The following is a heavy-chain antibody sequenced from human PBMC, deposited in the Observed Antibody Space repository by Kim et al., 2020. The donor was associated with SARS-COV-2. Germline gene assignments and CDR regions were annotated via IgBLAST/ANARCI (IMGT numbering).Heavy chain of an antibody. CDR1: GFTFGRFW. Sequence: GGSLRLSCAASGFTFGRFWMHWVRQVPGKGLVWVSRTNEDGTITNHADSVKGRFTISRDNAANSLFLQMNSLRVEDTAVYFCVSDLAGREERWGQGTLVTDSS. V-gene: IGHV3-74*01. CDR3: VSDLAGREER. CDR2: TNEDGTIT. D-gene: IGHD2-15*01. J-gene: IGHJ4*02.